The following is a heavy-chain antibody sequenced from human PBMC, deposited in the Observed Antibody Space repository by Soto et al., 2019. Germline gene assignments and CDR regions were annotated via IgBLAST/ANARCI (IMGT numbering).Heavy chain of an antibody. J-gene: IGHJ4*01. CDR2: IKSKGHGGTT. CDR3: TTDSYTSVIVVRFDY. CDR1: GFAFSNAW. Sequence: GGSLRLSCAASGFAFSNAWINWVRQAPGKGLEWVGRIKSKGHGGTTDFAAPVRGRFAISRDDSRNLVYIQMNSLNTEDTAVYYCTTDSYTSVIVVRFDYWGHGTLVTVSS. V-gene: IGHV3-15*07. D-gene: IGHD3-22*01.